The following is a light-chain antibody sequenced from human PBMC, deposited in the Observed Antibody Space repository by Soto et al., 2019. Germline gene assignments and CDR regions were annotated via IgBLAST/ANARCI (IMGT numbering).Light chain of an antibody. CDR3: QHSYRHPRT. CDR1: QRIXSY. CDR2: DAS. V-gene: IGKV1-39*01. J-gene: IGKJ1*01. Sequence: QLNQFPSSLSATRADRGTITCRASQRIXSYFNCYQVKPGKAPKFLXPDASSFQSGCPSRLSGSGSGTDFTLTISSRQPDDFAKYYCQHSYRHPRTVGHRT.